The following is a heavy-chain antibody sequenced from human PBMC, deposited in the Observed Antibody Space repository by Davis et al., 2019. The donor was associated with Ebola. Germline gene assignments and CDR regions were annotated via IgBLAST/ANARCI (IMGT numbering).Heavy chain of an antibody. Sequence: PGGSLRLSCAASGFTFDDYAMHWVRQAPGKGLEWVSGISWNSGSIGYADSVKGRFTISRDNAKNSLYLQMNSLRAEDTALYYCAKDVSDSSGYYYVDWGQGTLVTVSS. CDR2: ISWNSGSI. D-gene: IGHD3-22*01. CDR3: AKDVSDSSGYYYVD. J-gene: IGHJ4*02. CDR1: GFTFDDYA. V-gene: IGHV3-9*01.